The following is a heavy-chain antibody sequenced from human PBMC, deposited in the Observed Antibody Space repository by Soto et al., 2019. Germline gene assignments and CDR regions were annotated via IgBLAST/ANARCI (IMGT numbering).Heavy chain of an antibody. V-gene: IGHV1-46*01. D-gene: IGHD6-13*01. CDR2: INPSGGTT. CDR1: GYTFTRYY. J-gene: IGHJ4*02. CDR3: ARENIAAAKDFDY. Sequence: ASVKGSWQGSGYTFTRYYIDWGRQAPGQGLEWMGIINPSGGTTSYAQKFQGRVTMTRDTSTSTVYMELSSLRSEDTAVYYCARENIAAAKDFDYWGQGTLVTVS.